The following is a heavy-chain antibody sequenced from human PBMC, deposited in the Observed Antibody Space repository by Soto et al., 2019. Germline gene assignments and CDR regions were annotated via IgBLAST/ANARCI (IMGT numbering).Heavy chain of an antibody. V-gene: IGHV1-69*13. CDR2: IIPIFGTA. Sequence: SVKVSCKASGGTFSSYAISWVRQAPGQGLEWMGGIIPIFGTANYAQKFQGRVTITADESTSTAYMELSSLRSEDTAVYYCASSRYYDFWSVYYLGVDYYGIYVWGQRTTVTVS. CDR1: GGTFSSYA. CDR3: ASSRYYDFWSVYYLGVDYYGIYV. J-gene: IGHJ6*02. D-gene: IGHD3-3*01.